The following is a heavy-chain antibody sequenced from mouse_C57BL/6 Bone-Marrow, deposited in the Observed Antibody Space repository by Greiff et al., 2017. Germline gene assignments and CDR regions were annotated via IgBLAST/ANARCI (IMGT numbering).Heavy chain of an antibody. D-gene: IGHD1-1*02. CDR2: ISYDGSN. CDR3: ARALLFH. V-gene: IGHV3-6*01. J-gene: IGHJ3*01. CDR1: GYSITSGYY. Sequence: EVQLQQSGPGLVKPSQSLSLTCSVTGYSITSGYYWNWIRQFPGNKLEWMGYISYDGSNNYNPSLKNRISITRDTSKNQFFLKLNSVTTEDTATYYCARALLFHWGQGTLVTVSA.